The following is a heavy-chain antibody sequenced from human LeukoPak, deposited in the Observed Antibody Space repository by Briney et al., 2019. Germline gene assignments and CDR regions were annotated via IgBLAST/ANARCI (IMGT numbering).Heavy chain of an antibody. CDR3: ASTYYDILTGYYSEYFDY. CDR1: GGSISSYY. V-gene: IGHV4-59*12. J-gene: IGHJ4*02. CDR2: IYYSGST. Sequence: PSETLSLTCTVSGGSISSYYWSWIRQPPGKGLEWIGYIYYSGSTNYNPSLKSRVTISVDTSKNQFSLKLSSVTAADTAVYYCASTYYDILTGYYSEYFDYWGQGTLVTVSS. D-gene: IGHD3-9*01.